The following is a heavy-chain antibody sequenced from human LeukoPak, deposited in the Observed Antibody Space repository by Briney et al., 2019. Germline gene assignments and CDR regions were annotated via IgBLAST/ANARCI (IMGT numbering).Heavy chain of an antibody. CDR1: GGSFSGNY. CDR2: SSPTGDIT. J-gene: IGHJ4*02. D-gene: IGHD2-21*01. V-gene: IGHV4-34*01. Sequence: SETLSLTCAVYGGSFSGNYWTLIRQTPGRGLEWIGESSPTGDITGYNPSLKGRATISVDSSKNQFSLKLTSVTAADTGVYYCARVPDFIARPCDSWGPGTLVSVSS. CDR3: ARVPDFIARPCDS.